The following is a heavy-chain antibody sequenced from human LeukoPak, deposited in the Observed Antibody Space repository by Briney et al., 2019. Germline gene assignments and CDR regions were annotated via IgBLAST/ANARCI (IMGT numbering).Heavy chain of an antibody. CDR2: IYQSGST. CDR1: TDSTNTYY. J-gene: IGHJ4*02. D-gene: IGHD1-7*01. Sequence: SETLSLTCSVSTDSTNTYYWTWIRQSPGKGLEGIGHIYQSGSTDYNPSFTSRVTISIDMSKKEFSLKLTSVTVADTAMYDCVRLRWELLAPYFDHWGQGAFVIVSS. V-gene: IGHV4-59*01. CDR3: VRLRWELLAPYFDH.